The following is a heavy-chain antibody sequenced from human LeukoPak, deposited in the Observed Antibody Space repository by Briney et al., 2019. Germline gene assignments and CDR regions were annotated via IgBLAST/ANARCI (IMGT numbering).Heavy chain of an antibody. CDR3: AKGAAAGPSDY. J-gene: IGHJ4*02. CDR2: ISSDGSNR. D-gene: IGHD6-13*01. CDR1: GFTFSGYG. V-gene: IGHV3-30*18. Sequence: GRSLRLSCAASGFTFSGYGMHWVRQAPDKRLEWVALISSDGSNRIYADSVKGRFTISRDNSKNTLYLQMNSLRAEDTAVYYCAKGAAAGPSDYWGQGTLVTVSS.